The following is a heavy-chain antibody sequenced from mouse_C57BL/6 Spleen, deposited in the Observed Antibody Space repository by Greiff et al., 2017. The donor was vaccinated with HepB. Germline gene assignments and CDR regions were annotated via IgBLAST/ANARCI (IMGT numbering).Heavy chain of an antibody. D-gene: IGHD1-1*01. Sequence: EVQLVESGGGLVKPGGSLKLSCAASGFTFSDYGMHWVRQAPEKGLEWVAYISSGSSTIYYADTVKGRFTISRDNAKNTLFLQMTSLRSEDTAMYYCARPLLRYQAWFAYWGQGTLVTVSA. V-gene: IGHV5-17*01. CDR3: ARPLLRYQAWFAY. CDR2: ISSGSSTI. CDR1: GFTFSDYG. J-gene: IGHJ3*01.